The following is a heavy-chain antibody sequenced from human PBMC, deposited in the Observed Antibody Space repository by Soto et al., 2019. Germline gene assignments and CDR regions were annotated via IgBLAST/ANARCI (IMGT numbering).Heavy chain of an antibody. CDR2: IYYSGST. Sequence: SETLSLTCTVSGGSISSGGYYWSWIRQHPGKGLEWIGYIYYSGSTYYNPSLKSRVTISVDTSKNQFSLKLSSVTAADTAVYYCARVWYCSGGRCIDYWGQGTLVTVSS. D-gene: IGHD2-15*01. J-gene: IGHJ4*02. CDR1: GGSISSGGYY. V-gene: IGHV4-31*03. CDR3: ARVWYCSGGRCIDY.